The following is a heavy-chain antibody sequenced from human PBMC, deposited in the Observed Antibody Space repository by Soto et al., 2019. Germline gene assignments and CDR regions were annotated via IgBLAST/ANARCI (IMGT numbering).Heavy chain of an antibody. CDR3: ARLGSYCSGGSCYSLYYYYMDV. D-gene: IGHD2-15*01. CDR2: IYYSGST. V-gene: IGHV4-59*08. Sequence: SETLSLTCTVSGCSISSYYWSWIRQPPGKGLEWIGYIYYSGSTNYNPSLKSRVTISVDTSKNQFSLKLSSVTAADTAVYYCARLGSYCSGGSCYSLYYYYMDVWGKGTTVTVSS. CDR1: GCSISSYY. J-gene: IGHJ6*03.